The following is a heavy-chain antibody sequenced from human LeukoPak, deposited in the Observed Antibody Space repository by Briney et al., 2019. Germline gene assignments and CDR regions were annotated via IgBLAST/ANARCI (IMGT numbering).Heavy chain of an antibody. Sequence: GASVKVSCKASGYTFTSYYMHWVRQAPGQGLEWMGIINPSGGSTSYAQKFQGRVTMTRDTSTSTVYMELSSLRSDDTAVYYCARDLRPPLAYCGGDCYFSPDYWGQGTLVTVSS. CDR3: ARDLRPPLAYCGGDCYFSPDY. CDR1: GYTFTSYY. V-gene: IGHV1-46*01. D-gene: IGHD2-21*02. CDR2: INPSGGST. J-gene: IGHJ4*02.